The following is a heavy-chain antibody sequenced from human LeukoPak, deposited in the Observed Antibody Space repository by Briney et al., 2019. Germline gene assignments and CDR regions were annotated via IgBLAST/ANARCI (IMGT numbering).Heavy chain of an antibody. Sequence: GGSLRLSCAASGFTFSNYWMYWVRQAPGKGLVWVSRIKSDGSSTSYADYVKGRFTISRDNAKNTLYLHMNSLRAEDTAVYYCTRDLEYYDSSGLFGYWGQGTLVTVSP. J-gene: IGHJ4*02. CDR1: GFTFSNYW. V-gene: IGHV3-74*01. CDR2: IKSDGSST. CDR3: TRDLEYYDSSGLFGY. D-gene: IGHD3-22*01.